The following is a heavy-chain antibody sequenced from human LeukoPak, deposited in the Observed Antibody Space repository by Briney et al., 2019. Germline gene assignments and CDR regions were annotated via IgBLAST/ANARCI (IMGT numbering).Heavy chain of an antibody. J-gene: IGHJ4*02. CDR2: ISYDGSNK. D-gene: IGHD3-3*01. CDR1: GFTFSSYA. Sequence: GGSLRLSCAASGFTFSSYAMHWVRQAPGKGLEWVAVISYDGSNKCYADSVKGRFTISRDNSKNTLYLQMNSLRAEDTAVYYCARDPRLPAFGFWSGYFPYWGQGTLVTVSS. V-gene: IGHV3-30-3*01. CDR3: ARDPRLPAFGFWSGYFPY.